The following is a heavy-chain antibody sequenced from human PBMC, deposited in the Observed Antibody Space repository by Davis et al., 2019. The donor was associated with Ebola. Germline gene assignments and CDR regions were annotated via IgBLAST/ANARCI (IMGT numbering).Heavy chain of an antibody. CDR1: GYTFTSYG. D-gene: IGHD1-1*01. CDR2: ISAYNGNT. CDR3: ARAQFPTTSDH. V-gene: IGHV1-18*01. Sequence: ASVKVSCKASGYTFTSYGISWVRQAPGQGLEWMGWISAYNGNTNYAQNVRGRVTMTTDTSTTTAYMEVGSLTSDDTAVYFCARAQFPTTSDHWGQGTLVTVSS. J-gene: IGHJ4*02.